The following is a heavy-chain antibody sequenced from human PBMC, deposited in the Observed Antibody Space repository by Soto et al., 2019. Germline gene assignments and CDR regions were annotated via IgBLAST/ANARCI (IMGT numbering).Heavy chain of an antibody. V-gene: IGHV4-31*03. D-gene: IGHD3-10*01. CDR2: ISYSGST. CDR3: ARGRLLSTIDY. Sequence: QVQLQESGPGLVKPSQTLSLTCSGSGGSISSGGYYWSWIRQRPGMGLEWIGYISYSGSTYHNPSLKSRFTISGDTSKKKFSLKMSSVTAADTAVYYCARGRLLSTIDYWGQGTLVTVSS. J-gene: IGHJ4*02. CDR1: GGSISSGGYY.